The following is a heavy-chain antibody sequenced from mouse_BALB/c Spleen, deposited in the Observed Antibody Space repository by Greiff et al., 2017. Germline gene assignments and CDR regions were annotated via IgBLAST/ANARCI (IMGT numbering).Heavy chain of an antibody. Sequence: EVKVVESGGGLVKPGGSLKLSCAASGFTFSSYAMSWVRQTPEKRLEWVASISSGGSTYYPDSVKGRFTISRDNARNILYLQMSSLRSEDTAMYYCARDGYDEGYWYFDVWGAGTTVTVSS. CDR1: GFTFSSYA. V-gene: IGHV5-6-5*01. J-gene: IGHJ1*01. D-gene: IGHD2-2*01. CDR3: ARDGYDEGYWYFDV. CDR2: ISSGGST.